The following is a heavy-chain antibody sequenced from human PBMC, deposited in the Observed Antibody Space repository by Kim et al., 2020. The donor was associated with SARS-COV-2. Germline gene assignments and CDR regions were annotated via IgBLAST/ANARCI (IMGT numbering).Heavy chain of an antibody. J-gene: IGHJ6*02. V-gene: IGHV1-69*13. CDR1: GGTFSSYA. CDR3: ARDEHDFGELFSPTYYYGMDV. Sequence: SVKVSCKASGGTFSSYAISWVRQAPGQGLEWMGGIIPIFGTANYAQKFQGRVTITADESTSTAYMELSSLRSEDTAVYYCARDEHDFGELFSPTYYYGMDVWGQGTTVTVSS. CDR2: IIPIFGTA. D-gene: IGHD3-10*01.